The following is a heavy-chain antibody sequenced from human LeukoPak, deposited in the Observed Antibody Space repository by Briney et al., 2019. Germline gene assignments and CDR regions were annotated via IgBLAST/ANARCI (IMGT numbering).Heavy chain of an antibody. CDR2: IYTSGST. J-gene: IGHJ3*02. CDR3: AREYRKGVRSDAFDI. Sequence: SETLSLTCTVSGGSISSYYWSWIRQPAGKGLEWIGRIYTSGSTNYNPSLKSRGTMSVDTSKKQFSLKLSSVTAADTAVYYCAREYRKGVRSDAFDIWGQGTMVTVSS. D-gene: IGHD3-10*01. CDR1: GGSISSYY. V-gene: IGHV4-4*07.